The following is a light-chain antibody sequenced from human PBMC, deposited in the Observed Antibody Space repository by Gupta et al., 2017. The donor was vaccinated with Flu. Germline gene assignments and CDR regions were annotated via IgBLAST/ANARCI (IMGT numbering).Light chain of an antibody. Sequence: DRVTITCRASQSVSDWLAWYQQKPGKAPNLLIYKASNLERGVPSRFSGSGSGTEFTLTISGLQPDDFAAYYCQQYYTFSRWTFGQGTKVEIK. CDR1: QSVSDW. J-gene: IGKJ1*01. CDR3: QQYYTFSRWT. V-gene: IGKV1-5*03. CDR2: KAS.